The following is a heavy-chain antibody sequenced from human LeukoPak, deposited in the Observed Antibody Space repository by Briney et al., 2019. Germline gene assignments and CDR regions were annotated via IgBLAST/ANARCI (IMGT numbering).Heavy chain of an antibody. J-gene: IGHJ3*02. D-gene: IGHD3-3*02. CDR1: GFTFSSYS. V-gene: IGHV3-21*01. Sequence: GGSLRLSCAASGFTFSSYSMNWVRQAPGKGLEWVSSISSNSSYIYYADSVKGRFTISRDNAKNSLYLQMNSLRAEDTAVYYCARVGINAFDIWGQGTMVTVPS. CDR2: ISSNSSYI. CDR3: ARVGINAFDI.